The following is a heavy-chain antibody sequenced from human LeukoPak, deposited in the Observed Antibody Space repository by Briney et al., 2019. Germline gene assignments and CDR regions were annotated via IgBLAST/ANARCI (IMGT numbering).Heavy chain of an antibody. J-gene: IGHJ3*02. Sequence: SETLSLTCAVSGGSISSNTYYWGWIRQPPGKGLEWIGSIYYRGSTYYNPSLKSRVTISVDTSKNQFSLKLSSVTAADTAVYYCARDVYCSSTSCYGSDAFDIWGQGTMVTVSS. CDR1: GGSISSNTYY. CDR2: IYYRGST. D-gene: IGHD2-2*01. CDR3: ARDVYCSSTSCYGSDAFDI. V-gene: IGHV4-39*07.